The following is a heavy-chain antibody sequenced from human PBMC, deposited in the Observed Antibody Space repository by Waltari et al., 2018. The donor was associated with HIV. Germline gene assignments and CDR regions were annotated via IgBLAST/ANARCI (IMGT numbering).Heavy chain of an antibody. CDR2: ISRTCPAT. V-gene: IGHV3-23*04. J-gene: IGHJ4*02. D-gene: IGHD1-1*01. CDR1: SFNFDLYS. CDR3: VTSGYNFVEYGHRLDF. Sequence: EVRFVESGGGLVRPGGSLRLSCTTSSFNFDLYSMTWVRQAPGRGLEGVASISRTCPATYYADVVKGRFTVSRDNSMDMLSLHITSLRVDDTAVYYCVTSGYNFVEYGHRLDFWGRGVLVTIS.